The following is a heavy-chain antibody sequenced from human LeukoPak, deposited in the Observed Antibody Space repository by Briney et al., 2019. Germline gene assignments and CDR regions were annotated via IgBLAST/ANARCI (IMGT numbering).Heavy chain of an antibody. V-gene: IGHV1-8*03. D-gene: IGHD1-26*01. Sequence: ASVKVSCKASGYTFTSYDINWVRQATGQGLERMGWMNPNSGNTGYAQKFQGRVTITRNTSISTAYMELSSLRSEDTAVYYCARSGGGSYFFDYWGQGTLVTVSS. CDR3: ARSGGGSYFFDY. CDR2: MNPNSGNT. CDR1: GYTFTSYD. J-gene: IGHJ4*02.